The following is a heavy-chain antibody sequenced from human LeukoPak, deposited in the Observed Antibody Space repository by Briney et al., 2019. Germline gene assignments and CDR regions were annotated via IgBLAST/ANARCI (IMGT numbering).Heavy chain of an antibody. D-gene: IGHD3-22*01. J-gene: IGHJ4*02. CDR1: GSKFSDYD. CDR3: AGSYYFDSGIDS. Sequence: GGSLRLSCVASGSKFSDYDMSWIRQAPGQGLEWLSYISSRRNFTNYVDSVKGRFTISRDDAKNSLYLQMKSLRIEDTAVYYCAGSYYFDSGIDSWGQGTLVTVST. V-gene: IGHV3-11*06. CDR2: ISSRRNFT.